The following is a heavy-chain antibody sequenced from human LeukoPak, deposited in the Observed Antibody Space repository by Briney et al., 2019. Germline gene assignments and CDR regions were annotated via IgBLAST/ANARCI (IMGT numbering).Heavy chain of an antibody. V-gene: IGHV4-59*01. CDR1: GGSISSYY. D-gene: IGHD3-22*01. J-gene: IGHJ4*02. CDR2: IYYSGST. CDR3: ARGVFEGYYYDSSGYLNY. Sequence: SETLSLTCTVSGGSISSYYWSWIRQPPGKGLEWIGYIYYSGSTNYNPSLKSRVTISVDTSKNQFSLKLSSVTAADTAVYYCARGVFEGYYYDSSGYLNYWGQGTLVTVSS.